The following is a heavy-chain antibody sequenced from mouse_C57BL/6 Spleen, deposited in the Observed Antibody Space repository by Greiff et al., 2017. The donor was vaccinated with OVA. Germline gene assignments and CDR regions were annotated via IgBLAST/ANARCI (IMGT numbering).Heavy chain of an antibody. CDR2: ISYSGST. Sequence: EVQLQESGPGLAKPSPTLSLTCSVTGYSITSAYWNWIRKFPGNKLEYMGYISYSGSTYYNPSLKSRISITRDTSKNQYYLQLNSVTTEDTATYYCARSGDYDDAMYYCGQGTSVTVSS. J-gene: IGHJ4*01. V-gene: IGHV3-8*01. CDR3: ARSGDYDDAMYY. D-gene: IGHD2-4*01. CDR1: GYSITSAY.